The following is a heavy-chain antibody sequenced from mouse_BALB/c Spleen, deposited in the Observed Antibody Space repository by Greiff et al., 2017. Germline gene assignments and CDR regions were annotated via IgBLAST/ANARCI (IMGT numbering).Heavy chain of an antibody. CDR3: ARDLLWLRRRDYYAMDY. J-gene: IGHJ4*01. V-gene: IGHV3-6*02. CDR2: ISYDGSN. D-gene: IGHD2-2*01. CDR1: GYSITSGYY. Sequence: VQLQQSGPGLVKPSQSLSLTCSVTGYSITSGYYWNWIRQFPGNKLEWMGYISYDGSNNYNPSLKNRISITRDTSKNQFFLKLNSVTTEDTATYYCARDLLWLRRRDYYAMDYWGQGTSVTVSS.